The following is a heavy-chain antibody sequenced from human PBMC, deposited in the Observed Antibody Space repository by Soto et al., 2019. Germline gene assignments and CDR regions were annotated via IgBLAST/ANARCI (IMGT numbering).Heavy chain of an antibody. J-gene: IGHJ5*02. V-gene: IGHV3-30*18. Sequence: GSLRLSCPASGFTFSNFGMHWVRQAPGKGLEWVALMSYDGNIIYYADSVKGRFTISRDNSNNTLYLQMNNLRREDSGVYYCAKGGFIVVEPAATFRCDPWGQGTLVTVSS. CDR3: AKGGFIVVEPAATFRCDP. CDR1: GFTFSNFG. D-gene: IGHD2-2*01. CDR2: MSYDGNII.